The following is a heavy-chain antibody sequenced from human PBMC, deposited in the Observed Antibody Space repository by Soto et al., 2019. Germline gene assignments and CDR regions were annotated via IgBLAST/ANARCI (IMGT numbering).Heavy chain of an antibody. CDR2: IYYSGST. D-gene: IGHD3-10*01. V-gene: IGHV4-30-4*01. CDR1: GGSISSGDYY. Sequence: SETLSLTCTVSGGSISSGDYYWSWIRQPPGKGLEWIGYIYYSGSTYYNPSLKSRVTISVDTSKDQFSLKLSSVTAADTAVYYCAREKEPHELGYWGQGTLVTVSS. CDR3: AREKEPHELGY. J-gene: IGHJ4*02.